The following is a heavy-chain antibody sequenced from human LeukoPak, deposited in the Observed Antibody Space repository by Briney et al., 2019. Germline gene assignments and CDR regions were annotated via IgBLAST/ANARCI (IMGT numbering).Heavy chain of an antibody. J-gene: IGHJ4*02. CDR3: AVGGLLWCGEFVQPSFDY. Sequence: GASVRVSCMASGYTFTGYYMHWVRQDPGQGLEWMGWINPNSGGTNYAQNLQGWVTMTRDTSISTAYMELSRLRSDETAVYYCAVGGLLWCGEFVQPSFDYWGQGTLVTVSS. CDR2: INPNSGGT. CDR1: GYTFTGYY. D-gene: IGHD3-10*01. V-gene: IGHV1-2*04.